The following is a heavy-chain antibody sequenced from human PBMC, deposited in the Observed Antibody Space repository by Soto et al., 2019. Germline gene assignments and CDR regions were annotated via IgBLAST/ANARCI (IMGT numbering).Heavy chain of an antibody. D-gene: IGHD1-26*01. J-gene: IGHJ4*02. CDR2: IYKSGIT. CDR3: ARDQNGSPYFDY. CDR1: GGSISDFY. Sequence: QVQLQESGPGLVKPSETLSLTCNVSGGSISDFYWSWIRQPPGRGLEWIGCIYKSGITNCNPSLNSRVTISVDTPKNLFSLRLSSATAADTAVYYCARDQNGSPYFDYWGQGALVTVSS. V-gene: IGHV4-59*01.